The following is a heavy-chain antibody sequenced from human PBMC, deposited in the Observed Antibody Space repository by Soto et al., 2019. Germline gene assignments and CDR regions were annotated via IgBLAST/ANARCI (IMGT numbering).Heavy chain of an antibody. D-gene: IGHD6-6*01. V-gene: IGHV1-18*01. J-gene: IGHJ4*02. CDR1: GYTFTSYG. CDR2: ISAYNGNT. CDR3: ARLKFRRSIAARPDGPIDY. Sequence: GASVKVSCKASGYTFTSYGISWVRQAPGQGLEWMGWISAYNGNTNYAQKLQGRVTMTTDTSTSTAYMELRSLRSDDTAVYYCARLKFRRSIAARPDGPIDYWGQGTLVTVSS.